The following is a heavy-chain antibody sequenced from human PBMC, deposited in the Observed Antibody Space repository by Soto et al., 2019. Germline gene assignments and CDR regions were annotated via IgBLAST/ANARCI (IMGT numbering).Heavy chain of an antibody. V-gene: IGHV4-31*03. CDR3: ARGKTWFGHDDAFDI. Sequence: SETLSLTCTVSGCSISSGGYYWSWIRQHLGKGLEWIGYIYYSGSTYYNPSLKSRVTISVDTSKNQFSLKLSSVTAADTAVYYCARGKTWFGHDDAFDIWGQGTMVTVSS. D-gene: IGHD3-10*01. CDR1: GCSISSGGYY. J-gene: IGHJ3*02. CDR2: IYYSGST.